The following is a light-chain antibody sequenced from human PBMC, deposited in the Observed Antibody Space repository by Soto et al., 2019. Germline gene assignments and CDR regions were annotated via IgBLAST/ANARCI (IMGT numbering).Light chain of an antibody. CDR1: QSVSNN. CDR2: GAS. V-gene: IGKV3-15*01. Sequence: EIVMTQSPATLSVSPWERATLSCRASQSVSNNLAWYQQKPGQAPRLLIYGASTRAAGIPGRLSGSGSGTEFALTISSLQSEDSAVYYCQQYNDWPRTFGQGTKVDIK. CDR3: QQYNDWPRT. J-gene: IGKJ1*01.